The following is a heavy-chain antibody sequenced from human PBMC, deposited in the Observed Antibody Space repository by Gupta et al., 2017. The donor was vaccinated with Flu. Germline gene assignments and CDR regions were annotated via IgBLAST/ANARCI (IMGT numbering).Heavy chain of an antibody. V-gene: IGHV3-11*05. D-gene: IGHD1-26*01. CDR2: ISRGSSYT. CDR1: GFTFSDYY. CDR3: ASEGPSGGY. J-gene: IGHJ4*02. Sequence: HRVEPGGGLVKPGGSLRLSCTASGFTFSDYYMSWIRQAPGKGLEWVAYISRGSSYTNYGDSVEGRFTISRDNAQNSLLLQMNSLGVEDTAIYYCASEGPSGGYWGQGTLVTVST.